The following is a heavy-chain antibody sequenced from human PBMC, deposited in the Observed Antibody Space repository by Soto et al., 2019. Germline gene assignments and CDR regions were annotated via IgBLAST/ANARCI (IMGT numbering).Heavy chain of an antibody. D-gene: IGHD4-17*01. CDR1: GFSLSTSGVG. V-gene: IGHV2-5*02. J-gene: IGHJ5*02. Sequence: QITLKESGPTLVKPTQTLTLTCTFSGFSLSTSGVGVGWIRQPPGKALEWLALIYWDDDKRYSPSLKSRLTITKDASKNQVVLTMTNMDPVYTATYYCAHSFKSTTVTSYNWFDPWGQGTLVTVSS. CDR2: IYWDDDK. CDR3: AHSFKSTTVTSYNWFDP.